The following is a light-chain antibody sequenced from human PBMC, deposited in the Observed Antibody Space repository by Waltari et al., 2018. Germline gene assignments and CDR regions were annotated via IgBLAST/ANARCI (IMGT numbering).Light chain of an antibody. J-gene: IGLJ2*01. CDR1: SSNIGSHY. V-gene: IGLV1-47*01. CDR3: SAWDDSLSGVV. CDR2: RNN. Sequence: QSVLTQPPSASGNPGQRVTISCSGSSSNIGSHYVYWYQQLPGTDPKLLIYRNNQRPSGVPDRCSCSKAGTSASLAISGLQSEDEADYYCSAWDDSLSGVVFGGGTKLTVL.